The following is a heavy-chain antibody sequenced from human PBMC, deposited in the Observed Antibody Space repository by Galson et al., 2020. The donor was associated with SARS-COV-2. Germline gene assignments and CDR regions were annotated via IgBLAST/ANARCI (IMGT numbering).Heavy chain of an antibody. V-gene: IGHV4-59*08. Sequence: SETLSLTCTVSGDSMNYYYWNWLRQPPGKGLEWIGYIYSSGNANYNPSLKSRITISLDMSRSQFSLRVNAVTAADTAVYYCARQSYDYGPRGPKHYFDYWGQGGLVTVSS. CDR1: GDSMNYYY. CDR3: ARQSYDYGPRGPKHYFDY. J-gene: IGHJ4*02. CDR2: IYSSGNA. D-gene: IGHD4-17*01.